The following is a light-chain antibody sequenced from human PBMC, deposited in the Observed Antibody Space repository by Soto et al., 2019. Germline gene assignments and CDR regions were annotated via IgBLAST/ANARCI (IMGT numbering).Light chain of an antibody. CDR3: QQFNNSPLT. CDR2: SAS. V-gene: IGKV3-20*01. J-gene: IGKJ4*01. CDR1: QSLRNNY. Sequence: EIVLTQSPGTLSLSPGERATLSCRASQSLRNNYLAWYQQKPGQTPRLLIHSASSRATGIPGRFSGSGSGTDFTLTISRLEPEDFAVYYCQQFNNSPLTSGGGTKVEIK.